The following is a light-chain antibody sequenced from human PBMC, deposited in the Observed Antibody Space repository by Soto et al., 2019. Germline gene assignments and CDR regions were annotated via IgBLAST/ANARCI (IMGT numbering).Light chain of an antibody. CDR1: SSDIGGYNY. J-gene: IGLJ1*01. V-gene: IGLV2-14*01. CDR3: SSYTSSSTLV. Sequence: QSVLTQPASVSGSPGQSITISCTGTSSDIGGYNYVSWFQQHPGKAPKVMIYEVTNWPSGVSNRFSGSKSGNTASLTISGLQAEDEADYYCSSYTSSSTLVFGSGTKATVL. CDR2: EVT.